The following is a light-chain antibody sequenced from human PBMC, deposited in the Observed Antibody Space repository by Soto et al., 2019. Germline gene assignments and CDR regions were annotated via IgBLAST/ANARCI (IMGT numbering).Light chain of an antibody. J-gene: IGKJ2*01. CDR3: QQYNSYSHT. CDR1: QSISNW. V-gene: IGKV1-5*03. Sequence: DIQMTQSPSTLSASVGDRVTITCRASQSISNWLAWYQQKPGKAPKLLIYRASALESGVPSRFSGSGSGTEFTLTISSLQPDDVATYYCQQYNSYSHTFGQGTKVEIK. CDR2: RAS.